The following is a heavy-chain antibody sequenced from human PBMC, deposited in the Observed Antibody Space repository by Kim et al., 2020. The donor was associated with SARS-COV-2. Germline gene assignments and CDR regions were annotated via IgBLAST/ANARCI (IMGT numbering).Heavy chain of an antibody. CDR1: GASISSFY. CDR3: ARLDIVRVAAYCSHIPHYGLDV. D-gene: IGHD2-2*03. CDR2: ISNSGRT. Sequence: SETLSLTCSVSGASISSFYWTWIRQSPGKGLECIGYISNSGRTNYNPSLKSRVTISVDTAKNHLSLNLSSVTAADTAVYFCARLDIVRVAAYCSHIPHYGLDVWGQGTTVTVSS. V-gene: IGHV4-59*13. J-gene: IGHJ6*02.